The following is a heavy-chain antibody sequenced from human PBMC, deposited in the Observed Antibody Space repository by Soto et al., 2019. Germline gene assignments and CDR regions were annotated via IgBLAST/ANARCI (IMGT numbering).Heavy chain of an antibody. CDR3: AKDFTPDARWDIDY. CDR2: ILGNGRST. V-gene: IGHV3-23*01. CDR1: GFTFSVYT. Sequence: EVQLLESGGGLVQPAGSLRLACAASGFTFSVYTMSWFRQAPGRGLEWVSSILGNGRSTFYSTSVKGRFTITRDNSGNPVYLHMSSLGVEDTAIYYGAKDFTPDARWDIDYWGRGSLVAVAS. D-gene: IGHD1-26*01. J-gene: IGHJ4*02.